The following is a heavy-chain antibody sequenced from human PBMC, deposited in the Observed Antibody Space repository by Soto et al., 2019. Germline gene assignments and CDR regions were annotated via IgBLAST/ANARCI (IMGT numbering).Heavy chain of an antibody. J-gene: IGHJ3*02. Sequence: SVKVSCKASGGTFSSYTISWARQAPGQGLEWMGRIIPILGIANYAQKFQGRVTITADKSTSTAYMELSSLRSEDTAVYYCASSAVGVVIILDAFDIWGQGTMVTVSS. CDR2: IIPILGIA. CDR1: GGTFSSYT. CDR3: ASSAVGVVIILDAFDI. V-gene: IGHV1-69*02. D-gene: IGHD3-3*01.